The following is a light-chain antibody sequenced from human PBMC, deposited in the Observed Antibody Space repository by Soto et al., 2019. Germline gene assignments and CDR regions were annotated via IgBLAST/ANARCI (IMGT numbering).Light chain of an antibody. Sequence: AIRMTQSPSSLSASTGDRVTITCRASQGISNYLAWYQQKPGKAPKVLIHAASTLQGGVPSRFSGSGSGTEFTLTISYLQSEDFATYYCQQYYTHPWTFGQGTKVEIK. J-gene: IGKJ1*01. CDR1: QGISNY. CDR3: QQYYTHPWT. V-gene: IGKV1-8*01. CDR2: AAS.